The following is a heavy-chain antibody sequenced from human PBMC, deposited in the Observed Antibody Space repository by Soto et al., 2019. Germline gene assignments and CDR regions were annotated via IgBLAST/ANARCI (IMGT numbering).Heavy chain of an antibody. D-gene: IGHD3-10*01. Sequence: GASVKVSCKASGYTFTSYYMHWVRQAPGQGLEWMGIINPSGGSTSYAQKFQGRVTMTRDTSTSTVYMELSSLRSEDTAVYYCARDLEGADLWFGELLYPPRGGYYYYYMDVWGKGTTVTVSS. J-gene: IGHJ6*03. CDR2: INPSGGST. V-gene: IGHV1-46*03. CDR1: GYTFTSYY. CDR3: ARDLEGADLWFGELLYPPRGGYYYYYMDV.